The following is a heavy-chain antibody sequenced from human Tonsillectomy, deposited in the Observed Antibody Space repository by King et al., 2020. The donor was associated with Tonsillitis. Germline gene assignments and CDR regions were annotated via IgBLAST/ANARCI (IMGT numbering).Heavy chain of an antibody. Sequence: VQLVESGGGVVQPGMSLRLSCAASGFTFNSYVIHWVRQAPGKGLEWVAGISYDGSNKYYADSVKGRFTISRDNSKKTRYLQMKSLRAEDTAVYYCAKSRKTLVRGADYSYGTDVWGQGTTVTVPS. CDR2: ISYDGSNK. D-gene: IGHD3-10*01. J-gene: IGHJ6*02. V-gene: IGHV3-30*18. CDR1: GFTFNSYV. CDR3: AKSRKTLVRGADYSYGTDV.